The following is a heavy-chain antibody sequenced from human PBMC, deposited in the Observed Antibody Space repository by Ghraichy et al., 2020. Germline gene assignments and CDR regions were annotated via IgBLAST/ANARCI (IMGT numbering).Heavy chain of an antibody. CDR3: AKGAREWELLYFDY. Sequence: GESLNISCVASGFTFSSYAMSWVRQAPGRGLVWVSTITGSGGSTYNSDSVKGRFTISRDNSKNTLYLQMNSLRAEDAAVYYCAKGAREWELLYFDYWGQGSLVTVSS. CDR1: GFTFSSYA. CDR2: ITGSGGST. J-gene: IGHJ4*02. D-gene: IGHD1-26*01. V-gene: IGHV3-23*01.